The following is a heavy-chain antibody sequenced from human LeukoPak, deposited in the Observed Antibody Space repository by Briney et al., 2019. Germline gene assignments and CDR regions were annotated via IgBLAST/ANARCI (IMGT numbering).Heavy chain of an antibody. CDR2: IKSKTDGGTT. Sequence: PGGSLRLSCVGSGITFNNAWMRWIRQAPGKGLQWVGHIKSKTDGGTTAYAAPVKGRFTISRDDSKNMLYLQMNSLKSEDAALYYCTALGAASEYWGQGALVTVSS. CDR1: GITFNNAW. CDR3: TALGAASEY. D-gene: IGHD2-15*01. J-gene: IGHJ4*02. V-gene: IGHV3-15*01.